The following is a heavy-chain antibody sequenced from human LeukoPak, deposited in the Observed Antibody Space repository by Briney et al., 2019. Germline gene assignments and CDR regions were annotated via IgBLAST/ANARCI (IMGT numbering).Heavy chain of an antibody. CDR3: ARGGALVAATLFDY. D-gene: IGHD6-25*01. CDR2: IKGNGSDN. Sequence: GGSLRLSCAASGFTFSSYWMSWVRRAPGKGLEWVANIKGNGSDNHYVDSVRGRFTISRDNAKNSLYLQINSLRAEDTAVYYCARGGALVAATLFDYWGQGTLVTVSS. J-gene: IGHJ4*02. CDR1: GFTFSSYW. V-gene: IGHV3-7*02.